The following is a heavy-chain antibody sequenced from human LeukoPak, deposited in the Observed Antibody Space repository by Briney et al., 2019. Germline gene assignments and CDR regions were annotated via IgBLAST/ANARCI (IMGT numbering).Heavy chain of an antibody. D-gene: IGHD1-26*01. CDR3: AKDRVVSGIYFFDY. CDR2: ISGSGGST. Sequence: GSLRLSCADSGFTFSSYAMSWVRQAPGKGLEWGSGISGSGGSTYYADSVKGRVTISRDNSKNTLYLQMNSLRAEDTAVYYCAKDRVVSGIYFFDYWGQGTLVTVSS. J-gene: IGHJ4*02. CDR1: GFTFSSYA. V-gene: IGHV3-23*01.